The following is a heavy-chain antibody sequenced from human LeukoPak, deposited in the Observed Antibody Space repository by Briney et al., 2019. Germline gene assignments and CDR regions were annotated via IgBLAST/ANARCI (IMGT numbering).Heavy chain of an antibody. J-gene: IGHJ4*02. V-gene: IGHV4-59*01. CDR2: IYHSGST. Sequence: SETLSLTCTVSGGSISSYYWSWIRQPPGKGLEWIGSIYHSGSTYYNPSLKSRVTISVDTSKNQFSLKLSSVTAADTAVYYCARVYQEQQWHYYFDYWGQGTLVTVSS. D-gene: IGHD6-19*01. CDR1: GGSISSYY. CDR3: ARVYQEQQWHYYFDY.